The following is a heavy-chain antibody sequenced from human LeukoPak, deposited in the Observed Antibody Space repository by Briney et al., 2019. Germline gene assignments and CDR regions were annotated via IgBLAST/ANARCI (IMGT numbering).Heavy chain of an antibody. D-gene: IGHD5-12*01. J-gene: IGHJ4*02. CDR3: ARGNSDYPLDY. CDR2: IRQDGKYM. V-gene: IGHV3-7*04. Sequence: GGSLRLSCAASGFTLRSHYMSWLRQAPGKGLEWVANIRQDGKYMSYVGSVKGRFTISRDNSKNTLYLQMNSLRAEDTAVYYCARGNSDYPLDYWGQGTLVTVSS. CDR1: GFTLRSHY.